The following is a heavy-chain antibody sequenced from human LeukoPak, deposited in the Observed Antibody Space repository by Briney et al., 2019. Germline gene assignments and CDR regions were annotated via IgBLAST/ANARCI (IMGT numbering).Heavy chain of an antibody. CDR3: ARGVAYSSSWYFDY. Sequence: GSLRLSCAASGFTFSSYAMHWVRQAPGKGLEWVAVISYDGSNKYYADSVKGRFTISRDNSKNTLYLQMNSLRAEDTAVYYCARGVAYSSSWYFDYWGQGTLVTVSS. CDR1: GFTFSSYA. CDR2: ISYDGSNK. J-gene: IGHJ4*02. V-gene: IGHV3-30-3*01. D-gene: IGHD6-13*01.